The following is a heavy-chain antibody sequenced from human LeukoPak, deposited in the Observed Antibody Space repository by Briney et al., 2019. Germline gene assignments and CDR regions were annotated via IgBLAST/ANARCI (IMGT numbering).Heavy chain of an antibody. Sequence: GGSLRLSCAASGFTFSSYEMNWVRQAPGKGLEWVSYISNSGSTIYYADSVKGRFTISRDNAKNSLYLQMNSLRVEDTAVYYCAKDRYSSSWYVRAGYYFDYWGQGTLVTVSS. CDR1: GFTFSSYE. CDR2: ISNSGSTI. CDR3: AKDRYSSSWYVRAGYYFDY. D-gene: IGHD6-13*01. J-gene: IGHJ4*02. V-gene: IGHV3-48*03.